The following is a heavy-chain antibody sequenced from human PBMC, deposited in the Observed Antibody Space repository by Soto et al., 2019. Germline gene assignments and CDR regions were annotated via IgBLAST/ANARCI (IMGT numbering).Heavy chain of an antibody. D-gene: IGHD3-10*01. Sequence: QVQLQESGPGLVKPSQTLSLTCTVSGGSISSGGYYWSWIRQHPGKGLEWIGYIYYSGSTYYNTSLKIRVTISVDTSKNQFSLKLSSVTAADTAVYYCARGVTMVRGVIHTPYFDYWGQGTLVTVSS. CDR3: ARGVTMVRGVIHTPYFDY. J-gene: IGHJ4*02. CDR2: IYYSGST. V-gene: IGHV4-31*03. CDR1: GGSISSGGYY.